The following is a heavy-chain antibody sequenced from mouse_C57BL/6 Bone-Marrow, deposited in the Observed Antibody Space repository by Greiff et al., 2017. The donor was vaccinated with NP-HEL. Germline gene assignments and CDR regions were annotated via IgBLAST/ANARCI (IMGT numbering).Heavy chain of an antibody. D-gene: IGHD1-1*01. V-gene: IGHV14-4*01. CDR2: IDPENGDT. J-gene: IGHJ3*01. CDR1: GFNIKDDY. CDR3: TTGITPY. Sequence: EVKLLESGAELVRPGASVKLSCTASGFNIKDDYMHWVKQRPEQGLEWIGWIDPENGDTEYASKFQGKATITADTSSNTAYLQLSSLTSEDTAVHYCTTGITPYWGQGTLVTVSA.